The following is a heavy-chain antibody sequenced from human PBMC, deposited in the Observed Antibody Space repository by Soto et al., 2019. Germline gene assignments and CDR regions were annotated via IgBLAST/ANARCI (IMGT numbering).Heavy chain of an antibody. CDR3: ARLPKGRRVTS. J-gene: IGHJ4*02. D-gene: IGHD4-17*01. CDR1: GFRFSDHS. V-gene: IGHV3-48*02. CDR2: ITSSGDSI. Sequence: EVQLLESGGGLIHPGGSLRLSCVASGFRFSDHSMNWVRQAPGKGLEWVSYITSSGDSIYYAASVKGRFTVSRDNAKNSLFLQMNSLRDEDTAVYYCARLPKGRRVTSWGQGTLVTVSS.